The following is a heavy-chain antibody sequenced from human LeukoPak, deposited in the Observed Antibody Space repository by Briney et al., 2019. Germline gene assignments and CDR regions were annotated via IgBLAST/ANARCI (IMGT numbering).Heavy chain of an antibody. CDR3: ARTDRMNYYYYYMDV. Sequence: ASVKVSCKASGYTFTGYDINWVRQATGQGLEWMGWMNPNSGNTGYAQKFQGRVTITRNTSISTAYMELSSLRSEDTAVYYCARTDRMNYYYYYMDVWGKGTTVTVSS. D-gene: IGHD1-14*01. V-gene: IGHV1-8*03. CDR1: GYTFTGYD. J-gene: IGHJ6*03. CDR2: MNPNSGNT.